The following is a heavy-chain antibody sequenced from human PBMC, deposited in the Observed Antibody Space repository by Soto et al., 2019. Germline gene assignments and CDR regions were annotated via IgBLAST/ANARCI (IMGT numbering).Heavy chain of an antibody. CDR3: ARDRGYSNNWCPFDP. Sequence: PGGSLRLSCTTSGFSFRNYAMHWVRQAPGKGLEWVAVISYDGRNEYYADSVKGRFTISRDSSNSTLSLQMTSLTADDTALYYCARDRGYSNNWCPFDPWGQGT. V-gene: IGHV3-30*04. J-gene: IGHJ5*02. CDR1: GFSFRNYA. D-gene: IGHD6-13*01. CDR2: ISYDGRNE.